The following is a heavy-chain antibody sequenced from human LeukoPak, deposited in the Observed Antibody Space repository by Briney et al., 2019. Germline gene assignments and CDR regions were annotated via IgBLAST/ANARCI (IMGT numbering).Heavy chain of an antibody. CDR2: ISESGDNK. CDR3: AKNITN. Sequence: GGSLRLSCATSGFTFSNHAMSWVRQAPGKGLEWVSGISESGDNKNHADSVKGRFTISRDNSKNTLYLQMSSLRVEDTAIYYCAKNITNWGQGTLVTVSS. D-gene: IGHD1-14*01. J-gene: IGHJ4*02. V-gene: IGHV3-23*01. CDR1: GFTFSNHA.